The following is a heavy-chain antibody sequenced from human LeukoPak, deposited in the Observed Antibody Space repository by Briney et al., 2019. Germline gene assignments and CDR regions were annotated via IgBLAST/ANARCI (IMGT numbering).Heavy chain of an antibody. CDR3: VSLPRTTVTTSGDY. CDR1: GFTFSSYA. Sequence: GGSLRLSCSASGFTFSSYAMHWVRQAPGKGLEYVSAISGSGGATYYADSVKGRFTISRDNSKNTLYLQMSSLRPEDTAVYYCVSLPRTTVTTSGDYWGRGTLVTVSS. J-gene: IGHJ4*02. V-gene: IGHV3-64D*06. CDR2: ISGSGGAT. D-gene: IGHD4-17*01.